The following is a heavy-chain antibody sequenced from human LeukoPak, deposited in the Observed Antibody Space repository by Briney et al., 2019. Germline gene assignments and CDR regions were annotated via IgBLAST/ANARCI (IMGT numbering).Heavy chain of an antibody. CDR1: GASMTVYY. V-gene: IGHV4-59*01. CDR3: ARGVSPGWFTWFDP. J-gene: IGHJ5*02. CDR2: IHDGGST. D-gene: IGHD3-10*01. Sequence: SETLSPTCTVSGASMTVYYWTWIRQAPGKELEWIGYIHDGGSTNYNPSLKNRVTMLVDRSKNQFSLKLSSVTAADTAVYYCARGVSPGWFTWFDPWGQGTLVTVSS.